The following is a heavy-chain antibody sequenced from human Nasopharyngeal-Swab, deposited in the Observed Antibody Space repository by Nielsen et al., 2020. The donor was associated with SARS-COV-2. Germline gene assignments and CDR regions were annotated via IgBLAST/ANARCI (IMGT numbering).Heavy chain of an antibody. J-gene: IGHJ4*02. V-gene: IGHV5-51*01. CDR2: IHCGDSST. CDR1: GYGFTTYW. D-gene: IGHD5-12*01. Sequence: GESLKISCKGSGYGFTTYWIGWVRQMPGKGLEWMGIIHCGDSSTRYSPSFQGQVTISVDKSITTAYPRWSSLKASDTAMYYCTRLSNLATGWDWGQGTLVTVSS. CDR3: TRLSNLATGWD.